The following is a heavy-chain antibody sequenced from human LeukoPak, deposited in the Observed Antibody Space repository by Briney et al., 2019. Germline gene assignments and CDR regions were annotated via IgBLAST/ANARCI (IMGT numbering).Heavy chain of an antibody. V-gene: IGHV3-53*01. D-gene: IGHD3-22*01. CDR2: IYSGDNT. CDR3: ARGYSNLHDDSSGYYIDY. CDR1: GFTVSSNY. Sequence: TGGSLRLSCAASGFTVSSNYMSWVRQAPGRGLEWVSVIYSGDNTYYADSVKGRFTISRDSSKNTLYLQMNSLRAEDTAVYYCARGYSNLHDDSSGYYIDYWGQGTLVTVSS. J-gene: IGHJ4*02.